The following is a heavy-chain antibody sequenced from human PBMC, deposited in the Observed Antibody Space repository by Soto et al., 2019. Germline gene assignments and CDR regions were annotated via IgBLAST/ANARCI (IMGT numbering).Heavy chain of an antibody. CDR1: GGSISSSDYY. Sequence: FETLSLSYTVSGGSISSSDYYWGWNRQPPGKGLEWIGSIYYSGKTLYNPSFQGHVTISADKSISTAYLQWSSLKASDTAMYYCARHSYDSSGYFDYWGQGTLVTSPQ. V-gene: IGHV4-39*07. D-gene: IGHD3-22*01. CDR3: ARHSYDSSGYFDY. CDR2: IYYSGKT. J-gene: IGHJ4*02.